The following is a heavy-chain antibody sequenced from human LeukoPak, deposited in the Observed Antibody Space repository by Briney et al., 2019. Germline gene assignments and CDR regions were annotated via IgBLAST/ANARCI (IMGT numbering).Heavy chain of an antibody. CDR1: GASISSSY. D-gene: IGHD3-10*01. Sequence: PSETLSLTCTVSGASISSSYWTWIRQPPGKGLEWMGYISYSGATNYNPSLKSRITISVDTSENQFSLKLDSVTAADMAVYYCARVAYYRGSGSYIFDLWGQGTLVTVSS. J-gene: IGHJ4*02. CDR2: ISYSGAT. CDR3: ARVAYYRGSGSYIFDL. V-gene: IGHV4-59*01.